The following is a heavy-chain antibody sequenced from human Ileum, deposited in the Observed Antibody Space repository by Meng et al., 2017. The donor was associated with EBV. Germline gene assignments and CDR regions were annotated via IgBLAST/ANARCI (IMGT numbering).Heavy chain of an antibody. J-gene: IGHJ4*02. CDR3: AGDPHSGSPH. Sequence: LLQESGRRGVKPSEHMSSLCTVSGGSSSSAHEFWTSIRRPPGKGLEWIVYMSYSGSTNYSPPLESRVTISVDTSKNQFSLKLSSVTAADTAVYYCAGDPHSGSPHWGQGTLVTVSS. CDR1: GGSSSSAHEF. CDR2: MSYSGST. D-gene: IGHD1-26*01. V-gene: IGHV4-61*01.